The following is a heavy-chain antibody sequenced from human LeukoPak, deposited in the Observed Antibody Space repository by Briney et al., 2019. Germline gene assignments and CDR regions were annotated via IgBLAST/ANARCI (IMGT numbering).Heavy chain of an antibody. Sequence: GGSLRLSCAASGFTFSDHIMNWVRQLPGKRLEWVAYVSGSGSTVYYADSVKGRFTISRDNGKSSLYLQMNSLRVEGTALYYCVRQFASWGQGTLVTVSS. CDR3: VRQFAS. CDR1: GFTFSDHI. CDR2: VSGSGSTV. J-gene: IGHJ4*02. V-gene: IGHV3-48*01.